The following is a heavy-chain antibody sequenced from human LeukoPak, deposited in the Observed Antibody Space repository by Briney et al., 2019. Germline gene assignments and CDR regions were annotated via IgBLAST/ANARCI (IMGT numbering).Heavy chain of an antibody. V-gene: IGHV1-8*01. CDR1: GYTFTTYD. D-gene: IGHD4-23*01. J-gene: IGHJ5*02. CDR2: MNPNSGNT. CDR3: ARGPNKSDGGNSGSAWFDP. Sequence: ASVRVSCKASGYTFTTYDINWVRQATGQGLEWMGWMNPNSGNTGYAQKFQGRVTMTRNTSIGTAYMELSSLRSEDTAVYYCARGPNKSDGGNSGSAWFDPWGQGTLVTVSS.